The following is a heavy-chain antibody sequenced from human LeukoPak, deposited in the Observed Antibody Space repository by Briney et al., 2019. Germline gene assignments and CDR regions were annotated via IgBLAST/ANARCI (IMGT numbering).Heavy chain of an antibody. D-gene: IGHD1-20*01. CDR1: GYTFTGYY. Sequence: ASVKVSCKASGYTFTGYYMHWVRQAPGQGLEWMGWINPNSGGTNYAQKFQGRVTMTRDTSISTAYMELSRLRSDDTDVYYCAGLYNWNHQDYDAMDVWGQGTTVTVSS. V-gene: IGHV1-2*02. J-gene: IGHJ6*02. CDR2: INPNSGGT. CDR3: AGLYNWNHQDYDAMDV.